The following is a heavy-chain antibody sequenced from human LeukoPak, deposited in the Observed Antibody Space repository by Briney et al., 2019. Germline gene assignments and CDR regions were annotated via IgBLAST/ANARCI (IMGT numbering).Heavy chain of an antibody. CDR3: ARGGIEVAGETGGY. V-gene: IGHV3-53*01. J-gene: IGHJ4*02. CDR2: IYSGGNT. CDR1: GFTINRHY. D-gene: IGHD6-13*01. Sequence: GGSLRLSCAASGFTINRHYMSWVRQAPGKGLEWVSVIYSGGNTYYANFVRGRFTISRDNSRNMLFLQMNDLRAEDTAVYYCARGGIEVAGETGGYWGQGTLVTVSS.